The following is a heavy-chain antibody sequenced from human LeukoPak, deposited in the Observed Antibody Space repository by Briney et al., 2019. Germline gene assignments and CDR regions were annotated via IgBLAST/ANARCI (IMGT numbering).Heavy chain of an antibody. V-gene: IGHV4-31*02. Sequence: PSQTLSLTWTVSGGSISSGSYYWSWIRQHPGKGLECIGYIYYSGSTYYNPSLKSRLTTSADTSKNQFSLKLSSVTAADTALYYCARVHTSGCYYFYYWGQGTLVTVSS. CDR3: ARVHTSGCYYFYY. CDR2: IYYSGST. J-gene: IGHJ4*02. D-gene: IGHD6-19*01. CDR1: GGSISSGSYY.